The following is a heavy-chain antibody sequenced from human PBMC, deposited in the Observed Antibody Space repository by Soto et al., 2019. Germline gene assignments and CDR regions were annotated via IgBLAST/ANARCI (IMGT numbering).Heavy chain of an antibody. V-gene: IGHV1-69*01. Sequence: KASGGTFSSYAISWVRQAPGQGLEWMGGIIPIFGTANYAQKFQGRVTITADESTSTAYMELSSLRSEDTAVYYCARDDSGEVAAAPNYYYGMDVWGQGTTVTVSS. D-gene: IGHD6-13*01. CDR1: GGTFSSYA. CDR2: IIPIFGTA. J-gene: IGHJ6*02. CDR3: ARDDSGEVAAAPNYYYGMDV.